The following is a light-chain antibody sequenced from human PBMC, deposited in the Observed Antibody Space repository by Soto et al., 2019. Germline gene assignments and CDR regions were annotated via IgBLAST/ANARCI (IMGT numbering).Light chain of an antibody. J-gene: IGKJ1*01. CDR3: QQYHTYWA. Sequence: DIQMTQSPSTLSASVGDRVTITCRASQSIATWLAWYQQKPGKAPNLLIYDASNLQSGVPSRFSGSGSGTEFTLTISSLQPDDFATYYCQQYHTYWAVGQGTKVEIK. CDR2: DAS. CDR1: QSIATW. V-gene: IGKV1-5*01.